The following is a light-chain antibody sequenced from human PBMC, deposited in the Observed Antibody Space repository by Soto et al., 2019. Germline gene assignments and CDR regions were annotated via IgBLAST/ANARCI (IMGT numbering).Light chain of an antibody. CDR1: QSISRY. J-gene: IGKJ1*01. CDR2: AAS. V-gene: IGKV1-39*01. CDR3: LQHNSYPWT. Sequence: DIQMNQSPSSLSASVGDRFTITCRASQSISRYLHWYQHKPGKAPKLLIYAASSLQSGVPSRFSGSGSGTDFTLTISSLQPEDFATYYCLQHNSYPWTFGQGTKVDIK.